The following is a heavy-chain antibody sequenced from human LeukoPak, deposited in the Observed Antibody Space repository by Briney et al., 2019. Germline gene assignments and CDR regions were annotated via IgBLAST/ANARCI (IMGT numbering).Heavy chain of an antibody. D-gene: IGHD1-1*01. CDR3: ARVREVLQGQYYFDY. CDR1: GGSISSYY. V-gene: IGHV4-59*01. J-gene: IGHJ4*02. Sequence: SETLSLTCTVSGGSISSYYWSWIRQPPGKGLEWIGYIYYSGSTNYNPSLKSRVTVSVDTSKNQFSLKLSSVTAADTAVYYCARVREVLQGQYYFDYWGQGTLVTVSS. CDR2: IYYSGST.